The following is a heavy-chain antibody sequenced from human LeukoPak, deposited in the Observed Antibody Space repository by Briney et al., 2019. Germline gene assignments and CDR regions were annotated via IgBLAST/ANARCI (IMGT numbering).Heavy chain of an antibody. CDR3: AGSGSPGDY. V-gene: IGHV3-11*01. CDR2: ISPNDVNR. J-gene: IGHJ4*02. D-gene: IGHD3-10*01. CDR1: GFNFSDYF. Sequence: PGGSLRLSCVGSGFNFSDYFMSWIRQAPGKGLEWISYISPNDVNRYYVDAVKGRFTVSRDNAKNSLFLQMKSPRVEDTAVYYCAGSGSPGDYWGQGTLVTVSS.